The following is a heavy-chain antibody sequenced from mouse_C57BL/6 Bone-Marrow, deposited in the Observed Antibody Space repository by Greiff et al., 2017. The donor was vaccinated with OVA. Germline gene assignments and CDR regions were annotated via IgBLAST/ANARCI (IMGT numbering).Heavy chain of an antibody. CDR2: IDPNNGGT. J-gene: IGHJ3*01. CDR1: GYTFTDYC. D-gene: IGHD3-3*01. Sequence: VQLQQSGPELVKPGASVKMSCKASGYTFTDYCMNWVKQSPGRSLEWIGSIDPNNGGTSYNQKFKGKATLTVDKSSSTAYMELRSLTSEDSAVYYCAGTAYWGQGTLVTVSA. CDR3: AGTAY. V-gene: IGHV1-26*01.